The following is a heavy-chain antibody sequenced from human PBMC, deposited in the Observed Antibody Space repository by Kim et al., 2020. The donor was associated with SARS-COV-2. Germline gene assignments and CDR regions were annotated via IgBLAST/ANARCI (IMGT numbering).Heavy chain of an antibody. CDR2: IWYDGSNK. V-gene: IGHV3-33*01. Sequence: GGSLRLSCAASGFTFSSYGMHWVRQAPGKGLEWVAVIWYDGSNKYYADSVKGRFTISRDNSKNTLYLQMNSLRAEDTAVYYCARDYRLCSGGSCYFGIVNWFDPWGQGTLVTVSS. CDR1: GFTFSSYG. D-gene: IGHD2-15*01. CDR3: ARDYRLCSGGSCYFGIVNWFDP. J-gene: IGHJ5*02.